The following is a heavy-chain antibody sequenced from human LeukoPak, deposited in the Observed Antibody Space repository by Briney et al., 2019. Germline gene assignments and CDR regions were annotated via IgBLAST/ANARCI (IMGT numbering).Heavy chain of an antibody. D-gene: IGHD3-16*01. CDR2: IYTSGST. V-gene: IGHV4-61*02. J-gene: IGHJ4*02. CDR1: GGSISSGSYY. CDR3: ARRSGPWGYFDY. Sequence: PSETLSLTCTVSGGSISSGSYYWSWIRQPAGKGLEWIGRIYTSGSTNYNPSLKSRVTISVDTSKNQFSLKLSSVTAADTAVYYCARRSGPWGYFDYWGQGTLVTASS.